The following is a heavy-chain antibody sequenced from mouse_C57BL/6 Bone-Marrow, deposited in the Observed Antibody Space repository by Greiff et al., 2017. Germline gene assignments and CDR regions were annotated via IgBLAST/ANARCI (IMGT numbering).Heavy chain of an antibody. Sequence: EVKLVESGGGLVQPGGSLSLSCAASGFTFTDYYMSWVRQPPGKALEWLGFIRNKANGYTTEYSASVKGRFTISRDNSQSILYLQMNALRAEDSATYYCARETIYFDYWGQGTTLTVSS. CDR3: ARETIYFDY. V-gene: IGHV7-3*01. J-gene: IGHJ2*01. CDR1: GFTFTDYY. CDR2: IRNKANGYTT. D-gene: IGHD3-2*01.